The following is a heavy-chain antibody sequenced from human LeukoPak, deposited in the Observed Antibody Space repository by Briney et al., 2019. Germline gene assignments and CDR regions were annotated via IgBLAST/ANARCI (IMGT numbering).Heavy chain of an antibody. CDR1: GGSISSYY. V-gene: IGHV4-59*01. J-gene: IGHJ6*02. Sequence: SETLSLTCTVSGGSISSYYWSWIRQPPGKGLEWIGYIYYSGSTNYNPSLKSRVTISVDTSKNQFSLKLSSVTAADTAIYYCARVWSYYGGMDVWGQGTTVTVSS. CDR2: IYYSGST. CDR3: ARVWSYYGGMDV. D-gene: IGHD2-21*01.